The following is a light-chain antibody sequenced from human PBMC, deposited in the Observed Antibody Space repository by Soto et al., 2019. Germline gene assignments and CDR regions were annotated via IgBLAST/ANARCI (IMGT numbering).Light chain of an antibody. CDR3: QQYSSYSPYT. V-gene: IGKV1-5*03. CDR1: QTVYTW. CDR2: EAS. Sequence: IQMTQSPSSLSASIGDRVTITCRASQTVYTWLAWYQQKPGTAPKLLIYEASTLHRGVPSRFTGSGSGTEFTLVISRLQPDDFATYYCQQYSSYSPYTFGQGTKV. J-gene: IGKJ2*01.